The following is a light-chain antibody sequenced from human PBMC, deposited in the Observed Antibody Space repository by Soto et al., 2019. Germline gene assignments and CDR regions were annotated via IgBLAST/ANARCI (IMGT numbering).Light chain of an antibody. CDR3: SSYTSSSLYV. V-gene: IGLV2-14*03. CDR2: DVS. CDR1: SSDVGGYDY. J-gene: IGLJ1*01. Sequence: QSVLTQPASVSGSPGQSISISCTRTSSDVGGYDYVSWYQHHPGKAPKLMIYDVSNRPSGVSNRFSGSKSGNTASLTISGLQAEDEADYYCSSYTSSSLYVFGNGTKVTVL.